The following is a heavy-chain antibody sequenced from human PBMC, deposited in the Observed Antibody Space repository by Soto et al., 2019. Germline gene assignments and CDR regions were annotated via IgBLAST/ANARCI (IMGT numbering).Heavy chain of an antibody. Sequence: PGGSLRLSCAASGFTFSSYAMSWVRQAPGKGLEWVSGISGRGSSTYHAESVKGRFTISRDNSKNTLFLQMNSLRAEDTAVYYCASQSSTLHDGFDIWGQGTMVTVSS. CDR2: ISGRGSST. CDR1: GFTFSSYA. D-gene: IGHD2-2*01. V-gene: IGHV3-23*01. J-gene: IGHJ3*02. CDR3: ASQSSTLHDGFDI.